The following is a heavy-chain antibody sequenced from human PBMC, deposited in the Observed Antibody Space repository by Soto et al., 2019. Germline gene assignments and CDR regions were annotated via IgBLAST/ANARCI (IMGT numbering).Heavy chain of an antibody. CDR3: ARDWSYPSGGIDY. J-gene: IGHJ4*02. CDR1: GYSFTNYG. V-gene: IGHV1-18*01. Sequence: QIQLVQSGDEVKKPGASVKVSCKASGYSFTNYGISWVRQAPGQGLECMGWISPYSGNTNHAQKFQGRVTLTTDTSTRTAYMELRSLRSDDTAVYYCARDWSYPSGGIDYWGQGTLVTVSS. CDR2: ISPYSGNT. D-gene: IGHD6-25*01.